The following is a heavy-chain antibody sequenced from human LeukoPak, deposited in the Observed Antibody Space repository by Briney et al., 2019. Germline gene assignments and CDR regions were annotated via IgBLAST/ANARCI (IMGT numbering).Heavy chain of an antibody. D-gene: IGHD3-10*01. CDR2: IYYSGST. CDR3: ARAIYYYYGSGSYYKP. Sequence: SETLSLTCTVSGGSISSSSYYWGWIRQPPGKGLEWIGSIYYSGSTNYNPSLKSRVTISVDTSKNQFSLKLSSVTAADTAVYYCARAIYYYYGSGSYYKPWGQGTLVTVSS. CDR1: GGSISSSSYY. J-gene: IGHJ5*02. V-gene: IGHV4-39*07.